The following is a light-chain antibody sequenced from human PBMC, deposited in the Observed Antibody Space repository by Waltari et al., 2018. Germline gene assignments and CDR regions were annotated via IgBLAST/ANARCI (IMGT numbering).Light chain of an antibody. V-gene: IGKV3-15*01. J-gene: IGKJ2*01. Sequence: EIVMTQSPATLSVSPGERATLSCRASQSVGRDLAWYQQKPGQAPSLLIYGASTRVTGVPTRFSGSGSGTEFTLTISSLQSEDFAVYYCQQYNKWPPYTCGQGTKLEIK. CDR2: GAS. CDR3: QQYNKWPPYT. CDR1: QSVGRD.